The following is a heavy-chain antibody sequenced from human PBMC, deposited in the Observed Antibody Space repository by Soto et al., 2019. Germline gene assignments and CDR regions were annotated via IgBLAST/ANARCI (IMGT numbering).Heavy chain of an antibody. CDR1: GFTFGISG. V-gene: IGHV3-48*02. J-gene: IGHJ4*02. Sequence: VGSLRLSCAASGFTFGISGMNWVRQAPGKGLEWVAYISSTSSTIRYADSVKARFAISRDNAKNSVFLHMNSLKDEDTAVYYCATNRGGAGTTDYCGQGTLVTVSS. D-gene: IGHD1-7*01. CDR3: ATNRGGAGTTDY. CDR2: ISSTSSTI.